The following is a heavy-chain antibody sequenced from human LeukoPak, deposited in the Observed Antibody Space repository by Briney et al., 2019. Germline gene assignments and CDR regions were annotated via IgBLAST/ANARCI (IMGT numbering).Heavy chain of an antibody. CDR1: GFTFSTYT. CDR3: AKDYPLDY. J-gene: IGHJ4*02. V-gene: IGHV3-23*01. CDR2: ISGSGGST. Sequence: SGGSLRLSCAASGFTFSTYTMHWVRQAPGKGLEWVPAISGSGGSTYYADSVKGRFTISRDNSKNTVYLQMNTLRAEDTAVYYCAKDYPLDYWGQGALVTVSS.